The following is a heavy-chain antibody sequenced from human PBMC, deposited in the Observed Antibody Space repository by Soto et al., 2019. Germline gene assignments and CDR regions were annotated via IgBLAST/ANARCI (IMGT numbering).Heavy chain of an antibody. CDR2: IYYSGST. V-gene: IGHV4-31*03. CDR3: ARYGGANYYGSGSGDY. CDR1: GGSISSGGYY. Sequence: QVQLQESGPGLVKPSQTLSLTCTVSGGSISSGGYYWSWIRQHPGKGLEWIGYIYYSGSTYYNPSLKSRVTISVDTSKHQFSLKLSAVTAADTAVYYCARYGGANYYGSGSGDYWGQGTLVTVSS. J-gene: IGHJ4*02. D-gene: IGHD3-10*01.